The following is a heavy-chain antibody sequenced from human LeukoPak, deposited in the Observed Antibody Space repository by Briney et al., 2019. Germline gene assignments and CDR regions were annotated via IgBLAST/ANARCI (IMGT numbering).Heavy chain of an antibody. CDR3: AKGPPPSRYGDYTYYFDY. CDR2: ISGSGGST. CDR1: GFTFSSYA. V-gene: IGHV3-23*01. J-gene: IGHJ4*02. Sequence: PGGSLRLSCAASGFTFSSYAMSWVRQAPGKGLEWVSAISGSGGSTYYADSVKGRFTISRDNSKNTLYLQMNGLRAEDTAVYYCAKGPPPSRYGDYTYYFDYWGQGTLVTVSS. D-gene: IGHD4-17*01.